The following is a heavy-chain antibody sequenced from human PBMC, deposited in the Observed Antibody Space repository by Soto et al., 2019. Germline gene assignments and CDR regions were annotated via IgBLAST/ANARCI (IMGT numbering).Heavy chain of an antibody. V-gene: IGHV4-34*01. CDR1: GGSFSGYY. CDR2: INHSGST. Sequence: PSETLSLTCAVYGGSFSGYYWSWIRQPPWKGLEWIGEINHSGSTNYNPSLKSRVTISVDTSKNQFSLKLSSVTAADTAVYYCARKSYRYCSGGSCYSAFDIWGQGTMVTVSS. CDR3: ARKSYRYCSGGSCYSAFDI. J-gene: IGHJ3*02. D-gene: IGHD2-15*01.